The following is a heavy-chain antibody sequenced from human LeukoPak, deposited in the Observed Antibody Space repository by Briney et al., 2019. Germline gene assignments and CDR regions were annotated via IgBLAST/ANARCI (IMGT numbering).Heavy chain of an antibody. CDR1: GYTFTGYY. CDR3: ARDLAVAGTKPDAFDD. V-gene: IGHV1-2*02. J-gene: IGHJ3*01. CDR2: INPKSGGT. D-gene: IGHD6-19*01. Sequence: ASVKVSCKASGYTFTGYYMHWVRQAPGQGLEWMGWINPKSGGTNYAQKFQGRVTMTRDTAISTAYMEVGRLRSDDTAVYYCARDLAVAGTKPDAFDDWGQGTMVTVSS.